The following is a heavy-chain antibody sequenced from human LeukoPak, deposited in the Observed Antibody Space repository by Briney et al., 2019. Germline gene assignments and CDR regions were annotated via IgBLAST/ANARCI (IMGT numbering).Heavy chain of an antibody. D-gene: IGHD5-18*01. CDR2: ISYDGSNK. CDR1: GFTFSSYA. V-gene: IGHV3-30-3*01. J-gene: IGHJ6*02. Sequence: GGSLRLSCAASGFTFSSYAMHWVRQAPGKGLEWVAVISYDGSNKYYADSVKGRFTISRDNSKNTLYLQMNSLRAEDTAVYYCAREGGGYSYGYVTVYYYYYYGMDVWGQGTTVTVSS. CDR3: AREGGGYSYGYVTVYYYYYYGMDV.